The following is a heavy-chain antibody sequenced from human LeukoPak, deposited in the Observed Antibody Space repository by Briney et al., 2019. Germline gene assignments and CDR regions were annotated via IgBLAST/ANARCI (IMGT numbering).Heavy chain of an antibody. D-gene: IGHD2-2*01. V-gene: IGHV4-59*01. CDR1: GGSISSSY. Sequence: SETLSPTCTVSGGSISSSYWSWIRQPPGKGLEWVGYIYYSGSTNYNPSLKSRVTISVDTSKNQFSLKLSSVTAADTAVYYCARNIVVVPADMPDYYYYYMDVWGKGTTVTVSS. J-gene: IGHJ6*03. CDR3: ARNIVVVPADMPDYYYYYMDV. CDR2: IYYSGST.